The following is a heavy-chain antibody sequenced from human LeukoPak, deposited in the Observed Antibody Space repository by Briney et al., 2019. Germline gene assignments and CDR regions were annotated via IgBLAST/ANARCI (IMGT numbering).Heavy chain of an antibody. D-gene: IGHD2-15*01. V-gene: IGHV3-30*18. CDR1: GFTFTSYA. CDR2: ISYDGSDK. J-gene: IGHJ4*02. Sequence: GRSLTLFCAASGFTFTSYAMHCVRQAPGKGLEWVALISYDGSDKYYADSVKGRFTISRDNSKNTLYLQMYSLRAEDTAIYYCAKDRGGPTDSWGQGTLVTVSS. CDR3: AKDRGGPTDS.